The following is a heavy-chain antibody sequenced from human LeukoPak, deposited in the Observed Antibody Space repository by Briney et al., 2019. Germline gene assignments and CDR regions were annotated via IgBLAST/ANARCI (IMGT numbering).Heavy chain of an antibody. CDR1: GFTFINYS. D-gene: IGHD1-26*01. CDR3: ARDKSGYGMDV. V-gene: IGHV3-30*03. Sequence: GGSLRLSCAASGFTFINYSMHWVRQAPGKGLEWVAVISNDGTNKYYEDSVKGRFTISRDDSKNMLYLQMSSLTVEDTAVFYCARDKSGYGMDVWGQGTTVTVSS. CDR2: ISNDGTNK. J-gene: IGHJ6*02.